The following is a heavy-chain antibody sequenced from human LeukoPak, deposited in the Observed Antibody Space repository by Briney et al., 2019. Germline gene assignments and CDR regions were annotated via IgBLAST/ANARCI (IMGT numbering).Heavy chain of an antibody. Sequence: GGSLRLSCAASGFTFSSDGMHWGRQAPRKGVVGGAVIWYDGSNKYYADSVKGRFTISRDNSKNTLYLQMNSLRAEDTAVYYCARGFSSSWYAVGYWGQGTLVTVSS. CDR3: ARGFSSSWYAVGY. V-gene: IGHV3-33*01. J-gene: IGHJ4*02. CDR1: GFTFSSDG. CDR2: IWYDGSNK. D-gene: IGHD6-13*01.